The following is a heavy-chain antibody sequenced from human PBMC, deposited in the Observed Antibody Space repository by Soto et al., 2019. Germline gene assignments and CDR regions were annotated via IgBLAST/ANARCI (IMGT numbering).Heavy chain of an antibody. V-gene: IGHV1-8*01. CDR3: SRERKTRGMDV. Sequence: QVQLVQSGAEVKKPGASVKVSCKASGYTFTSYDINWVRQATGQGLEWMGWMNPNSGNTGDAQKFQGKVTMTRTTSITTAYMERSSMRSEDTAVYYCSRERKTRGMDVWGQGTTVTVSS. J-gene: IGHJ6*02. CDR2: MNPNSGNT. CDR1: GYTFTSYD.